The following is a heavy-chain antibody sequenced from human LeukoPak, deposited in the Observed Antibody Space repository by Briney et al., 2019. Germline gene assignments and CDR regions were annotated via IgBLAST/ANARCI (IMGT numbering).Heavy chain of an antibody. CDR1: GFTFSGSA. D-gene: IGHD6-13*01. Sequence: GGSLRLSCAASGFTFSGSAVHWVRQASGKGLEWVGRIRSKANSYATAYAASVKGRFTISRDDSKNTAYLQMNSLKTEDTAVYYCTRHGFRPHIAAAGTGDYWGQGTLVTVSS. V-gene: IGHV3-73*01. CDR2: IRSKANSYAT. CDR3: TRHGFRPHIAAAGTGDY. J-gene: IGHJ4*02.